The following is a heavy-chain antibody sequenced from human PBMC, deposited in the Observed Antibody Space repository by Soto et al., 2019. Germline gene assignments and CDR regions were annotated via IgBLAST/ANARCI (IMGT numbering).Heavy chain of an antibody. CDR1: GFTFSSCA. Sequence: GGSLRLSCAASGFTFSSCAMGWVRQAPGKGLEWVSVIYSGGSTYYADSVKGRFTISRDNSKNTLYLQMNSLRAEDTAVYYCARDPPWYDSSGYGAFDIWGQGTMVTVSS. D-gene: IGHD3-22*01. V-gene: IGHV3-53*01. J-gene: IGHJ3*02. CDR3: ARDPPWYDSSGYGAFDI. CDR2: IYSGGST.